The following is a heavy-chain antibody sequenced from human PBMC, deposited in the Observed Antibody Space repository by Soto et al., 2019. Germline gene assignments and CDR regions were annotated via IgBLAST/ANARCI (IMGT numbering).Heavy chain of an antibody. Sequence: SETLSLTCAVYGGSFSGYYWSWIRQPPGKGLEWIGEINHSGSTNYNPSLKSRVTISVDTSKNQFSLKLGSVTAADTAVYYCARVYGDYVFDYWGQGTLVTVSS. CDR2: INHSGST. CDR3: ARVYGDYVFDY. D-gene: IGHD4-17*01. CDR1: GGSFSGYY. V-gene: IGHV4-34*01. J-gene: IGHJ4*02.